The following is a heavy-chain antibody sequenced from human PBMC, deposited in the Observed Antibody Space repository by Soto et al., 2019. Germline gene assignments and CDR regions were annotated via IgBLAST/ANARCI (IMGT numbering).Heavy chain of an antibody. CDR3: AKDLVESFGTGVWYFDL. CDR2: ISGSGGST. V-gene: IGHV3-23*01. J-gene: IGHJ2*01. CDR1: GFTFSSYA. Sequence: EVQLLESGGGLVQPGGSLRLSCAASGFTFSSYAMSWVRQAPGKGLEWVSAISGSGGSTYYADSVKGRYTISRDNSKNTLYLQMNSLRAEDTAVYYCAKDLVESFGTGVWYFDLWGRGTLVTVS. D-gene: IGHD1-1*01.